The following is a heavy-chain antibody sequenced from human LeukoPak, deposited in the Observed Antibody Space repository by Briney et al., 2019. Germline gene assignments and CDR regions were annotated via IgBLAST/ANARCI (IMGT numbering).Heavy chain of an antibody. J-gene: IGHJ3*02. D-gene: IGHD2-15*01. V-gene: IGHV1-69*05. Sequence: SVKVSCKASGGTFSSYAISWVRQAPGQGLEWIGRIIPIFGTANYAQKFQGRVTITTDESTSTAYMELSSLRSEDTAVYYCARDSLGYCSGGSCYSGAFDIWGQGTMVTVSP. CDR3: ARDSLGYCSGGSCYSGAFDI. CDR1: GGTFSSYA. CDR2: IIPIFGTA.